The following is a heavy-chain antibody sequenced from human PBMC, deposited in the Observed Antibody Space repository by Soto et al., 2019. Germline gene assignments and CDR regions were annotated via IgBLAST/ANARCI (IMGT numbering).Heavy chain of an antibody. Sequence: SETLSLTCAVYGGSFSGYYWSWIRQPPGKGLEWIGEIIHSGSTNYNPSLKSRVTISVDTSKNQFSLKLSSVTAADTAVYYCAREEGTRYYYYYYGMDVWGEGTKVTVSS. CDR1: GGSFSGYY. J-gene: IGHJ6*04. V-gene: IGHV4-34*12. D-gene: IGHD1-1*01. CDR3: AREEGTRYYYYYYGMDV. CDR2: IIHSGST.